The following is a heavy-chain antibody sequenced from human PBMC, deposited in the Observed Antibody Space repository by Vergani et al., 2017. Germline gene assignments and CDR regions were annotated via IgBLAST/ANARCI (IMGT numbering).Heavy chain of an antibody. CDR2: ISWDGGST. Sequence: EVQLVESGGVVVQPGGSLRLSCAASGFTFDDYTMHWVRQAPGKGLEWVSLISWDGGSTYYADSVKGRFTISRDNSKNSLYLQMNSLRTEDTAVYYCAKESGYDILTGYDDAFDIWGQGTMVTVSS. CDR3: AKESGYDILTGYDDAFDI. V-gene: IGHV3-43*01. J-gene: IGHJ3*02. D-gene: IGHD3-9*01. CDR1: GFTFDDYT.